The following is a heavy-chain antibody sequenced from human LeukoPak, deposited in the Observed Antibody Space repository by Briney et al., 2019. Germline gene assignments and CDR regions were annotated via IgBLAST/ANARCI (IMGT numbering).Heavy chain of an antibody. Sequence: GGSLRLSCSASGFTLSSYAMYWVRQAPGKGLEYVSGISSNGGSTYYADSVKGRFTISRDNSKNTLYLQMSSLRAEDTAVYYCVNRGGLLLYFIYWGQGTLVTVSS. V-gene: IGHV3-64D*06. J-gene: IGHJ4*02. CDR3: VNRGGLLLYFIY. CDR2: ISSNGGST. CDR1: GFTLSSYA. D-gene: IGHD3-22*01.